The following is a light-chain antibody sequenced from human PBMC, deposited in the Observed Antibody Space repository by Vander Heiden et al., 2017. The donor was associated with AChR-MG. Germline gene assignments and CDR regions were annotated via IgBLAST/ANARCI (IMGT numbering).Light chain of an antibody. Sequence: QPVLTQPPSVAGAPGQRVTISCTGSSSNFGAGYDVHWYQQLPGTAPKLLIFGNINRPSGVPDRFSASKSGTSASLAIIVLQAEDEADYYCQSYDSRLSGWVFGGGTKVTVL. J-gene: IGLJ3*02. CDR3: QSYDSRLSGWV. CDR2: GNI. CDR1: SSNFGAGYD. V-gene: IGLV1-40*01.